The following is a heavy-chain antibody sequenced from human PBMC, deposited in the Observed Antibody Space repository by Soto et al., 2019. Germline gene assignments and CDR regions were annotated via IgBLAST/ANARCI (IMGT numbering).Heavy chain of an antibody. J-gene: IGHJ3*02. CDR1: DFTVSSNF. CDR3: ARERDAFDI. V-gene: IGHV3-53*01. CDR2: IYSGSSS. Sequence: PWWSPRLSSSACDFTVSSNFMTWVRQPPGKGLEWVSIIYSGSSSYYADSVKGRFTISRDNSKNTLYLQMNSLRAEDTAVYYCARERDAFDIWGQGTMVTVSS.